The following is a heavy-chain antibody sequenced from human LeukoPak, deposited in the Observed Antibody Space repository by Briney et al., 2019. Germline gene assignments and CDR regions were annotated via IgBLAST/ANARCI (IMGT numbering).Heavy chain of an antibody. D-gene: IGHD6-6*01. V-gene: IGHV1-8*02. CDR3: ARVRGIAARGLLNWFDP. Sequence: ASVKVSCKASGYTFTSYFMHWVRQATGQGLEWMGWMNPNSGNTGYAQKFQGRVTMTRNTSISTAYMELSSLRSEDTAVYYCARVRGIAARGLLNWFDPWGKGTLVTVSS. CDR2: MNPNSGNT. CDR1: GYTFTSYF. J-gene: IGHJ5*02.